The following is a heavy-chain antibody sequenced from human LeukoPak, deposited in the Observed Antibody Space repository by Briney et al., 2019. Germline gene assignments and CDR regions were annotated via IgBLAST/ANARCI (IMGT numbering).Heavy chain of an antibody. CDR3: AREWGDY. D-gene: IGHD7-27*01. Sequence: GGSLRLSCGASGFTFINYWMNWVRQAPGKGLEWVSSISSSSSYIYYADSVKGRFTISRDNAKNSLYLQMNSLRAEDTAVYYCAREWGDYWGQGTLVTVSS. V-gene: IGHV3-21*01. J-gene: IGHJ4*02. CDR2: ISSSSSYI. CDR1: GFTFINYW.